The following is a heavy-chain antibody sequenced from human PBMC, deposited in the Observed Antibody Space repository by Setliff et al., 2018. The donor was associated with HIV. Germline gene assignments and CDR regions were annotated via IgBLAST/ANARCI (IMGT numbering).Heavy chain of an antibody. V-gene: IGHV4-31*03. Sequence: SETLSLTCTVSSGPISNGGFYWSWIRHHPGKGLEWIGYIYYSGGTYYSPSLKSRVSMSIDTFKNQFSLNLTSVTAADTAVYYCARGIYRPWGGYSAFATDAFETWGQGTLVIVSS. CDR2: IYYSGGT. J-gene: IGHJ3*02. CDR3: ARGIYRPWGGYSAFATDAFET. CDR1: SGPISNGGFY. D-gene: IGHD5-12*01.